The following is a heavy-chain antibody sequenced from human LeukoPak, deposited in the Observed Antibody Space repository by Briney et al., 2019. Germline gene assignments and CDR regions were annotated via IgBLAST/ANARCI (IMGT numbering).Heavy chain of an antibody. J-gene: IGHJ4*02. CDR3: AREVSIVVRFSDY. D-gene: IGHD6-6*01. Sequence: PGGSLRLSCAASGFTFSSYAMHWVRQAPGKGLEYVSAICSNGGSTSYANSVRGRFTISRDNSKNTLYLQMGSLRAEDMAVYYCAREVSIVVRFSDYWGQGTLVTVSS. CDR1: GFTFSSYA. V-gene: IGHV3-64*01. CDR2: ICSNGGST.